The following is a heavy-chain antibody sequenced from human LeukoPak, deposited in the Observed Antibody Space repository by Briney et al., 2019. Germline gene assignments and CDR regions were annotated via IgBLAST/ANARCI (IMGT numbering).Heavy chain of an antibody. V-gene: IGHV4-39*01. J-gene: IGHJ4*02. Sequence: ETLSLTCTVSGGSISSSSYYWGWIRQPPGKGLEWIGSIYYSGSTYYNPSLKSRVTISVDTSKNQFSLKLSSVTAADTAVYYCALSGYYYDSSGYHYYFDYWGQGTLVTVSS. D-gene: IGHD3-22*01. CDR2: IYYSGST. CDR1: GGSISSSSYY. CDR3: ALSGYYYDSSGYHYYFDY.